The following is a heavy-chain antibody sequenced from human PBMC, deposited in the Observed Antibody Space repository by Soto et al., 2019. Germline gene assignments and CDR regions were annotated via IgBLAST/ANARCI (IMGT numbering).Heavy chain of an antibody. V-gene: IGHV3-11*04. D-gene: IGHD3-22*01. Sequence: PGGSLRLSCAASGFTFTNFYMSWIRQAPGKGLEWVSYISSTGSAIYYADSVRGRFTISRDNAKKSLYLQMNSLRAEDTAVYYCARGDYYDSSGYGIFDYWGQGTLVTVSS. CDR3: ARGDYYDSSGYGIFDY. CDR2: ISSTGSAI. J-gene: IGHJ4*02. CDR1: GFTFTNFY.